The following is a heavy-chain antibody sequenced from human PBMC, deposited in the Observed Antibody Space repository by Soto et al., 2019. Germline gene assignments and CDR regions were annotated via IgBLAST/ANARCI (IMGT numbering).Heavy chain of an antibody. CDR2: IIPIFGTA. V-gene: IGHV1-69*12. J-gene: IGHJ6*02. D-gene: IGHD3-10*01. CDR3: AREGGSGNYRYYAMDV. CDR1: GGTFSSYA. Sequence: QVQLVQSGAEVKKPGSSVKVSCKASGGTFSSYAISWVRQAPGQGLEWMGGIIPIFGTANYAQKFQGRVRITADESPSTAYMELSRLRSEDTAVYYCAREGGSGNYRYYAMDVWGQGTTVSVSS.